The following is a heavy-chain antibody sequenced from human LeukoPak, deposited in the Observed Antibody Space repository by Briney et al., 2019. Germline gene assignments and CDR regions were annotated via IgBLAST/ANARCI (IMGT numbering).Heavy chain of an antibody. J-gene: IGHJ6*03. D-gene: IGHD3-10*01. CDR2: ISSNGGST. CDR3: ARDGVNYYGSGSYFIQSPYYYYYMDV. V-gene: IGHV3-64*01. Sequence: GGSLRLSCAASGFTFSSYAMHWVRQAPGKGLEYVSAISSNGGSTYYANSVKGRFTISRDNSKNTLYLQMGSLRAEDMAVYYCARDGVNYYGSGSYFIQSPYYYYYMDVWGKGTTVTVSS. CDR1: GFTFSSYA.